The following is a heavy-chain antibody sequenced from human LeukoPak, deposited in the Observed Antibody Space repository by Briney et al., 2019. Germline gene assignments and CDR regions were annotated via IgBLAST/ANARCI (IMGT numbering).Heavy chain of an antibody. V-gene: IGHV3-23*01. CDR2: VSASGGST. J-gene: IGHJ3*02. D-gene: IGHD3-3*01. Sequence: GGSLRLSCAASGFTFRSFAMSWARQAPGKGLEWVSTVSASGGSTYYADSVKGRFTISRDNSKNTVYLQMNSLRGEDTAVYYCARASAAGNDFWAGYPSDAFDIWGQGTKVTVSS. CDR3: ARASAAGNDFWAGYPSDAFDI. CDR1: GFTFRSFA.